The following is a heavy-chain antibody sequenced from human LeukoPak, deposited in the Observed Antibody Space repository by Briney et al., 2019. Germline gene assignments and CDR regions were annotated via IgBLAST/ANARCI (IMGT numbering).Heavy chain of an antibody. Sequence: GGSLRLSCAASGFTFSSYGMHRVRQAPGKGLEWVAVISYDGSNKYYADSVKGRFTISRDNSKNTLYLQMNSLRAEDTAVYYCAKDQSHCSSTSCYGSFYWGQGTMVTVSS. CDR1: GFTFSSYG. J-gene: IGHJ4*03. V-gene: IGHV3-30*18. CDR3: AKDQSHCSSTSCYGSFY. D-gene: IGHD2-2*01. CDR2: ISYDGSNK.